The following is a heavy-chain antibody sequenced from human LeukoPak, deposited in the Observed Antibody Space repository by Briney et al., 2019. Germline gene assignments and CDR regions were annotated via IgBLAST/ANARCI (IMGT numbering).Heavy chain of an antibody. J-gene: IGHJ4*02. CDR3: ARDSQGITAVGNY. CDR1: GGSISSSSYY. D-gene: IGHD6-13*01. CDR2: IYYSGST. Sequence: SETLSLTCTVSGGSISSSSYYWGWIRQPPGKGLEWIGTIYYSGSTNYNPSLRSRVTLSLDPSKNQCSLKLSSVTAADTAVYYCARDSQGITAVGNYWGQGILVTVSS. V-gene: IGHV4-39*07.